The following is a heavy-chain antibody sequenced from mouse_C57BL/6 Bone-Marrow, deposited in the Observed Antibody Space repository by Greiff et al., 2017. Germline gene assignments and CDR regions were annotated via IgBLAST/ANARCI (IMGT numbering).Heavy chain of an antibody. Sequence: QVQLQQSGAELARPGASVKLSCKASGYTFTSYGISWVKQRTGQGLEWIGEIYPRSGNTYYNEKFKGKATLTADKSSSTAYMELRSLTAEDSAVYFCAREGERPPFDDWGQGTTLPVSA. CDR3: AREGERPPFDD. CDR1: GYTFTSYG. D-gene: IGHD2-12*01. V-gene: IGHV1-81*01. J-gene: IGHJ2*01. CDR2: IYPRSGNT.